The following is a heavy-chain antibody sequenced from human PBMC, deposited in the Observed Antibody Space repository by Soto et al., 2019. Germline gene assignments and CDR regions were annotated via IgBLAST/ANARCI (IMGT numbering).Heavy chain of an antibody. Sequence: EVQLVESGGGLVQPGGSLRLSCAASGFTFSSYSMNWVRQAPGKGLEWVSYISSSSSTIYYADSVKGRFTIYRDNAKNSLYLQMNSLRDEDTAVYYCARAPYDSSGYVIYYFDYWGQGTLVTVSS. CDR1: GFTFSSYS. J-gene: IGHJ4*02. CDR3: ARAPYDSSGYVIYYFDY. D-gene: IGHD3-22*01. V-gene: IGHV3-48*02. CDR2: ISSSSSTI.